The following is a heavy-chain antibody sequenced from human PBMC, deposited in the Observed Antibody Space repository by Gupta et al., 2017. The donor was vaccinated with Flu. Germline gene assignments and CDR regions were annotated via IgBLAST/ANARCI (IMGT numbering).Heavy chain of an antibody. CDR1: GGSFSGYD. CDR2: ISQSGSS. D-gene: IGHD2/OR15-2a*01. CDR3: ARPPRFCRILHKFFDF. V-gene: IGHV4-34*01. J-gene: IGHJ1*01. Sequence: QVQLQQWGAGLLKPSETLSLTCEVHGGSFSGYDWTWLRQAPGKGLEWIGEISQSGSSRYNPSLKSRITLSIDKSKNQFSLQLSSVTAADSAVYYCARPPRFCRILHKFFDFWGQGTQVIVSS.